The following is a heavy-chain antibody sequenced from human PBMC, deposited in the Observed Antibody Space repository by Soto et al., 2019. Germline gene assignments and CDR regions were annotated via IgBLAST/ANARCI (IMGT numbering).Heavy chain of an antibody. CDR1: GYTFTRNG. V-gene: IGHV1-18*01. Sequence: ASVKVSCKTSGYTFTRNGISWVRQAPGQGLEWMGWISPKSGNTKYAQKFQGRVIMTTDTSTSTAYMELRSLRSDDTAVYFCVKDRDSNSWPSRDVWG. CDR3: VKDRDSNSWPSRDV. D-gene: IGHD3-22*01. CDR2: ISPKSGNT. J-gene: IGHJ6*02.